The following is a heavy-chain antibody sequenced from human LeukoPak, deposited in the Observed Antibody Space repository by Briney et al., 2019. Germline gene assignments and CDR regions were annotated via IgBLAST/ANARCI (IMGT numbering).Heavy chain of an antibody. D-gene: IGHD2/OR15-2a*01. J-gene: IGHJ4*02. CDR3: VREGNDLLSKNFDY. V-gene: IGHV1-2*02. CDR2: VNPHSGVR. Sequence: ASAKVSCKSSGFTSSDYYIHWVRQAPGQGLEWMGYVNPHSGVRSSPQKFQGRVTMTPDTSISVVYMELSSLTSDDTAIYYCVREGNDLLSKNFDYWGQGTLVTVSS. CDR1: GFTSSDYY.